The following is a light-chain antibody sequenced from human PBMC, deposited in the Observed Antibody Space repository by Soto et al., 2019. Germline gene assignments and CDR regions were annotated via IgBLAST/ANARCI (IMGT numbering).Light chain of an antibody. CDR2: GNS. CDR3: QSYDSSLSGWV. CDR1: SSNIGAGYD. V-gene: IGLV1-40*01. J-gene: IGLJ3*02. Sequence: QSVLTQPPSVSGAPGQRVTISCTGSSSNIGAGYDVHWYQQLPGTAPKLLIYGNSNRPSGVPDRFSGSKSGTSASLAITGLHAEDDADYYCQSYDSSLSGWVFGVGTKPTVL.